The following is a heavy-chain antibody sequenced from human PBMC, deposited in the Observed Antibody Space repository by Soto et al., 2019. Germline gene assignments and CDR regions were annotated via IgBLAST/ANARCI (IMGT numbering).Heavy chain of an antibody. J-gene: IGHJ5*02. CDR2: ISSSSSYI. D-gene: IGHD3-22*01. CDR3: ARATYYYESQTGGGCDP. Sequence: EVQLVESGGGLVKPGGSLRLSCAASGFTFSSYSMNWVRQAPGKGLEWVSSISSSSSYIYYADSVKGRFTISRDNAKNSRYLEMNSLRGEETAVYYCARATYYYESQTGGGCDPWGQGTLVTVSS. CDR1: GFTFSSYS. V-gene: IGHV3-21*01.